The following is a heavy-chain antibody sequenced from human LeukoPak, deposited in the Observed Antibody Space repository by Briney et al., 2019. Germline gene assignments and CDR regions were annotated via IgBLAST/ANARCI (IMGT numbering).Heavy chain of an antibody. V-gene: IGHV1-69*04. D-gene: IGHD3-22*01. Sequence: VASVKVSCKASEGTFSSYTISWVRQAPGQGLEWMGRIIPILGIANYAQKFQGRVTITADKSTSTAYMELSSLRSEDTAVYYCARERSYSGYYDAFDIWGQGTMVTVSS. CDR2: IIPILGIA. J-gene: IGHJ3*02. CDR1: EGTFSSYT. CDR3: ARERSYSGYYDAFDI.